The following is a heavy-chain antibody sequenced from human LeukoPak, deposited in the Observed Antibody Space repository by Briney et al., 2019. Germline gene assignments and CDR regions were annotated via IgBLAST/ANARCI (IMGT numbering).Heavy chain of an antibody. CDR2: ITNSGNSI. CDR3: ARAYLDAFDI. CDR1: GFTFSHYY. V-gene: IGHV3-11*04. J-gene: IGHJ3*02. Sequence: GGYLRLSCAASGFTFSHYYMSWIRQAPGKGLEWVSYITNSGNSIFYADSVKGRFTISRDNAKNSLYLQMNSLRAEDTAVYYCARAYLDAFDIWGQGTMVTVSS.